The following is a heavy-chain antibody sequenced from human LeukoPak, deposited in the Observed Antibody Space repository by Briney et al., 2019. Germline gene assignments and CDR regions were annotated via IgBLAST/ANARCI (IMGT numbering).Heavy chain of an antibody. Sequence: PGGSLRLSCAASGFTFTTYWMHWVRQAPGKGLVWVLRINGDGGSRNYADSVKGRFTISRDNAKNTLYLQMNSLRAEDTAVYYCASASSHRIAAGGDYWGQGTLVTVSS. CDR3: ASASSHRIAAGGDY. J-gene: IGHJ4*02. D-gene: IGHD6-13*01. CDR2: INGDGGSR. CDR1: GFTFTTYW. V-gene: IGHV3-74*01.